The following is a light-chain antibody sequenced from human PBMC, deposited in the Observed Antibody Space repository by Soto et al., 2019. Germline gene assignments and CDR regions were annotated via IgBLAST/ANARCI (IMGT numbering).Light chain of an antibody. J-gene: IGLJ2*01. CDR1: SSDVGDYKY. CDR2: EVT. CDR3: SSYAGSNTVI. Sequence: QSALTQPASVSGSPGQSLTISCTGSSSDVGDYKYVSWYQHSPGKAPKLIIYEVTSRPPGISDRFSGSRSGTTASLTISGLQGQDEADYYCSSYAGSNTVIFGGGTKVTVL. V-gene: IGLV2-14*01.